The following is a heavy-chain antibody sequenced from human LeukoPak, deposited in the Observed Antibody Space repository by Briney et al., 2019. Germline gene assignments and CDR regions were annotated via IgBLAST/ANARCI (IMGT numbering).Heavy chain of an antibody. D-gene: IGHD3-10*01. CDR3: ASFGGFGSAGPYYFDY. Sequence: GESLKISCKGSGYSFTSYWIGWVRQVPGKGLEWMGIIYPGDSDTRYGTSFQGQVTISADKSISTAYLQWSSLKASDTAMYYCASFGGFGSAGPYYFDYWGQGTLVTVSS. V-gene: IGHV5-51*01. CDR2: IYPGDSDT. CDR1: GYSFTSYW. J-gene: IGHJ4*02.